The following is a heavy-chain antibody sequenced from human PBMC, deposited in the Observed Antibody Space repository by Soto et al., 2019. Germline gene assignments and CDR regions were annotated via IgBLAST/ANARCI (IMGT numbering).Heavy chain of an antibody. CDR2: VNPNNGKT. Sequence: GASVKVSCKTSGYIFTNYDINWVRQAAGRGLEWMGRVNPNNGKTDYARNFKGRLTMTRDTSISTVYMELSSLTSEDTAVYYCAKDFGGLYNWFDPWGQGTLVTVSS. CDR1: GYIFTNYD. CDR3: AKDFGGLYNWFDP. V-gene: IGHV1-8*01. D-gene: IGHD3-16*01. J-gene: IGHJ5*02.